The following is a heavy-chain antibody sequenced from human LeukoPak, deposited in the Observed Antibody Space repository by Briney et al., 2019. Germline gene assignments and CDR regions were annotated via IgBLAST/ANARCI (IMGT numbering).Heavy chain of an antibody. CDR3: ARTRLNDY. V-gene: IGHV3-30-3*01. J-gene: IGHJ4*02. CDR1: GFTFSSYA. Sequence: PGGSLRLSCAASGFTFSSYAMHWVRQAPGKGLEWVAVMSYDGSNKYYADSVKGRFTISRDNANNSLCLQMNSLRDEGTAVYYCARTRLNDYWGQGTLVTVSS. CDR2: MSYDGSNK.